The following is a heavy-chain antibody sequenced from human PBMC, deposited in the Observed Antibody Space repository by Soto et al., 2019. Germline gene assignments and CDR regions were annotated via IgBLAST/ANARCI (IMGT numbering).Heavy chain of an antibody. Sequence: PSETLSLTCAVYGGSFSGYYWSWIRQPPGKGLEWIGEINHSGSTNYNPSLKSRVTISVDTSKNQFSLKLSSVTAADTAVYYCARRNHPQGHGMDVWGQGTTVTVSS. CDR3: ARRNHPQGHGMDV. V-gene: IGHV4-34*01. J-gene: IGHJ6*02. CDR2: INHSGST. CDR1: GGSFSGYY.